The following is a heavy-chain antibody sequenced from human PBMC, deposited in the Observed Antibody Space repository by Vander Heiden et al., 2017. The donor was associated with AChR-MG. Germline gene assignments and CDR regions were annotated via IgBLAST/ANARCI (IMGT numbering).Heavy chain of an antibody. D-gene: IGHD6-13*01. V-gene: IGHV4-34*01. CDR3: ARRRDRTAAGYYYYGMDV. J-gene: IGHJ6*02. CDR1: GGAFSGYY. CDR2: INHSGST. Sequence: VQLQQWGAGLLKPSETLSLTCGVHGGAFSGYYWSWIRQPPGKGLEWIGEINHSGSTNYNPSLKRRVTISVDTSKNQFSLKLSSVTAAETAVYYCARRRDRTAAGYYYYGMDVWGQGTTVTVSS.